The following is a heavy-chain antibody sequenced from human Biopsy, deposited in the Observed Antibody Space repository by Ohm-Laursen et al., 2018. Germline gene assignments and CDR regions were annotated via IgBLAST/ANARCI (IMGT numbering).Heavy chain of an antibody. CDR2: INSSGSTK. J-gene: IGHJ4*02. Sequence: SLRLSCAASGFPVSDYCMSWIRQAPGRGLEWVSDINSSGSTKYHAESVKVRFTISRYNAMNSVYLHLNSLRGEDTAVCYCARAVGIAAAPIDYWGQGTLVTVSS. D-gene: IGHD2-15*01. V-gene: IGHV3-11*01. CDR1: GFPVSDYC. CDR3: ARAVGIAAAPIDY.